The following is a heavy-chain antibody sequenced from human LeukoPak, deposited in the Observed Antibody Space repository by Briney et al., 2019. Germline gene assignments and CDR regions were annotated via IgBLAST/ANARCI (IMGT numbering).Heavy chain of an antibody. V-gene: IGHV3-23*01. D-gene: IGHD3-22*01. CDR1: GFTFSSYA. Sequence: TGGSLRLSCAASGFTFSSYAMSWVRQAPGKGLEWVSAISGSGGSTYYADSVKGRFTISRDNAKNSLYLQMNSLRAEDTAVYYCARESLGSSGYYRDYWGQGTLVTVSS. J-gene: IGHJ4*02. CDR3: ARESLGSSGYYRDY. CDR2: ISGSGGST.